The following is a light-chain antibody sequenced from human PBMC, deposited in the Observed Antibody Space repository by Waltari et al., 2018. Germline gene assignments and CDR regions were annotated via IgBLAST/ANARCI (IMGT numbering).Light chain of an antibody. J-gene: IGKJ5*01. V-gene: IGKV3-20*01. CDR1: QSVSSSY. Sequence: EIVLTQSPGTLSLSPRERATLSCGASQSVSSSYLAWYQQKPDQAPRLLIYGASSRATGIPDRFSGSGSGTDFTLTISRLEPEDFAVYYCQQYGSSPTFGQGTRLEIK. CDR3: QQYGSSPT. CDR2: GAS.